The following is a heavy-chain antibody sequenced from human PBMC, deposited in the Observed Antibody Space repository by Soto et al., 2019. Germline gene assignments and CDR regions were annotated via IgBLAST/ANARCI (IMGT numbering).Heavy chain of an antibody. CDR3: ARDGGCRDGYTVGCNWFDP. D-gene: IGHD5-12*01. J-gene: IGHJ5*02. Sequence: QVQLVESGGGVVQPGRSLRLSCAASGFTFSSYGMHWVRQAPGKGLEWVAVIWYDGSNKYYADSVKGRFTISRDNSKXXLXXQMNRRGAEDTAVYYCARDGGCRDGYTVGCNWFDPWGQGTLVTVSS. CDR1: GFTFSSYG. V-gene: IGHV3-33*01. CDR2: IWYDGSNK.